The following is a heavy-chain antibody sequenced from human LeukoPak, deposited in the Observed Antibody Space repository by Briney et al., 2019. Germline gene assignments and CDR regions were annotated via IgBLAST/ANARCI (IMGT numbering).Heavy chain of an antibody. D-gene: IGHD3-9*01. J-gene: IGHJ4*02. CDR3: ARFGYFDWLSSYYFDY. CDR1: GGSISSGDYY. Sequence: SQTLSLTCTVSGGSISSGDYYWSWIRQPPGKGLEWIGYIYYSGSTYYNPSLKSRVTISVDTSKNQFSLKLSSVTAADTAVYYCARFGYFDWLSSYYFDYWGQGTLVTVSS. CDR2: IYYSGST. V-gene: IGHV4-30-4*01.